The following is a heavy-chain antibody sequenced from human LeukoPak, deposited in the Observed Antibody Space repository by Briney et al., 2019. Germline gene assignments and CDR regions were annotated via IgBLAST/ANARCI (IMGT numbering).Heavy chain of an antibody. Sequence: SETLSLTCAVSGGSISSGGYSWSWIRQPPGKGLEWIGYIYHSGSTYYNPSLKSRVTISVDTSKNQFSLKLSSVTAADTAVYYCARVRYGAKIFDYWGQGTLVTVSS. CDR3: ARVRYGAKIFDY. CDR1: GGSISSGGYS. CDR2: IYHSGST. D-gene: IGHD4-17*01. V-gene: IGHV4-30-2*01. J-gene: IGHJ4*02.